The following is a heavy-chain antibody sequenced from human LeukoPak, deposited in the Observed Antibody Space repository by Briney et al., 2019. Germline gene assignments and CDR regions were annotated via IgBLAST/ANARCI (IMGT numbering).Heavy chain of an antibody. CDR3: ARAQANWGSGVDY. CDR1: GGSISSGSYY. J-gene: IGHJ4*02. V-gene: IGHV4-61*02. Sequence: SETLSLTCTVSGGSISSGSYYWSWIRQPAGKGLEWIGRIYTSGSTNYNPSLKSRVTISVDTSKNQFSLKLSSVTAADTAVCYCARAQANWGSGVDYWGQGTLVTVSS. CDR2: IYTSGST. D-gene: IGHD7-27*01.